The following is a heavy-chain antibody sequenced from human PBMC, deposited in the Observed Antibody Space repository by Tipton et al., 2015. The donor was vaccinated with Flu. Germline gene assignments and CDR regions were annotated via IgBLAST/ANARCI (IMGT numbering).Heavy chain of an antibody. CDR3: ARLSYYDVDLKNFYFDH. Sequence: LSLTCTVSSGSIRSTNYFCAWIRQPPGKRLELIGSIYPSGTTYYNPSLKSRVTISVDTSKSQFSLMLRSVTAADTAVYYCARLSYYDVDLKNFYFDHWGQGALVTVSS. V-gene: IGHV4-39*01. CDR2: IYPSGTT. D-gene: IGHD3-10*02. CDR1: SGSIRSTNYF. J-gene: IGHJ4*02.